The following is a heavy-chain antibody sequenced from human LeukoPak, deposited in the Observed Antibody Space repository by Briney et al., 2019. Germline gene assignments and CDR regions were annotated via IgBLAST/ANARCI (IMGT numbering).Heavy chain of an antibody. D-gene: IGHD3-3*01. Sequence: PGGSLRLSCAASGFTFSSYSMNWVRQAPGKGLEWVSSISSSSSYIYYADSVKGRFTISRDNAKNSLYLQMNSLRAEDTAVYYCARDLWYYDFRSGYRDYWGQGTLVTVSS. V-gene: IGHV3-21*01. J-gene: IGHJ4*02. CDR2: ISSSSSYI. CDR1: GFTFSSYS. CDR3: ARDLWYYDFRSGYRDY.